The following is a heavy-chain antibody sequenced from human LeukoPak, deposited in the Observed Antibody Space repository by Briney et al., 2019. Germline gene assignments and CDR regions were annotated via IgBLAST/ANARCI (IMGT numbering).Heavy chain of an antibody. Sequence: PGGSLRLSCAASGFTFSSYWMNWVRQAPGKGLEWVANIKQDGSEKYYVDSVKGRLTISRDNAKNTLYLQMNSLRAEDTAVYYCARSYYSYGYSASNYWGQGTLVTVSS. CDR2: IKQDGSEK. D-gene: IGHD5-18*01. CDR3: ARSYYSYGYSASNY. CDR1: GFTFSSYW. J-gene: IGHJ4*02. V-gene: IGHV3-7*01.